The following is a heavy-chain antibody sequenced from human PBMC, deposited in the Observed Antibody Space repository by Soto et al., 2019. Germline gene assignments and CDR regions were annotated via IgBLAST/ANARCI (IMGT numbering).Heavy chain of an antibody. V-gene: IGHV4-59*01. CDR3: ARMRPSSCDSTCYSEGVWVDH. Sequence: SETLSLTCTVSGGAISSDYWNWIRQPPGEGRGSIGDVYYSGFTSDSPAFKSRVTISIDTSQNQFALKLTSVTDADTAVYYCARMRPSSCDSTCYSEGVWVDHWGQATLVTVSS. CDR1: GGAISSDY. D-gene: IGHD2-21*02. CDR2: VYYSGFT. J-gene: IGHJ4*02.